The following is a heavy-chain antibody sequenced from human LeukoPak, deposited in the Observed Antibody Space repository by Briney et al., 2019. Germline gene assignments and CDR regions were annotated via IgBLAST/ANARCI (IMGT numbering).Heavy chain of an antibody. CDR1: GFTFSSYA. CDR3: ARGASGYSYG. D-gene: IGHD5-18*01. V-gene: IGHV3-30*04. J-gene: IGHJ4*02. CDR2: ISYDGSNK. Sequence: GGSLRLSCAASGFTFSSYAMHWVRQAPGKGLEWVAVISYDGSNKYYADSVKGRFTISRDNSKNTLYLQMNSLRAEDTAVYYCARGASGYSYGWGQGTLVTVSS.